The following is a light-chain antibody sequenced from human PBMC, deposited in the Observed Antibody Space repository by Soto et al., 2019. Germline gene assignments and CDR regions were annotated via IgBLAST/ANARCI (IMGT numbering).Light chain of an antibody. CDR1: QSVSTN. J-gene: IGKJ1*01. CDR3: QQYNNWPPWT. Sequence: EIVMTQSPAALSVSPGERATLSCRASQSVSTNLAWYQQKPGQAPRLLLYGVSTRATGIPARFSGSGSGTEFTLTISSLQSEDFAVYYCQQYNNWPPWTFGQGTKVEI. V-gene: IGKV3-15*01. CDR2: GVS.